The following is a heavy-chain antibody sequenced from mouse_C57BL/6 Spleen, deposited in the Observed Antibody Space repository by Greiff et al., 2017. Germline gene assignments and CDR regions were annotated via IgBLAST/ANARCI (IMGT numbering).Heavy chain of an antibody. D-gene: IGHD3-2*02. J-gene: IGHJ2*01. CDR3: ARRAQYYFDY. V-gene: IGHV1-42*01. CDR1: GYSFTGYY. CDR2: INPSTGGT. Sequence: QLQQSGPELVKPGASVKISCKASGYSFTGYYMNWVKQSPEKSLEWIGEINPSTGGTTYNQKFKAKATLTVDKSSSTAYMQLKSLTSEDSAVYYCARRAQYYFDYWGQGTTLTVSS.